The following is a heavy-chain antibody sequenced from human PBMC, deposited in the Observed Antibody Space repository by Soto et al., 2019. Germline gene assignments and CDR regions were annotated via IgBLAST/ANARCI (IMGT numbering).Heavy chain of an antibody. CDR1: GFTFSSYS. J-gene: IGHJ6*02. Sequence: GSLRLSCAASGFTFSSYSMNWVRQAPGKGLEWVSSISSSSSYIYYADSVKGRFTISRDNAKNSLYLQMNSLRAEDTAVYYCASSDCTNGVCYDGALDIRGQGTTVTVSS. CDR3: ASSDCTNGVCYDGALDI. D-gene: IGHD2-8*01. V-gene: IGHV3-21*01. CDR2: ISSSSSYI.